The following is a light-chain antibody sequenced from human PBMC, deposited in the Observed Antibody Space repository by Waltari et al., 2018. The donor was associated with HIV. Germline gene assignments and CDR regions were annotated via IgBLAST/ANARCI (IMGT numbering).Light chain of an antibody. V-gene: IGLV1-51*01. CDR2: DNN. Sequence: QSVLTQPPSVSAAPRQMVSLPCSASTFHIGNSYFSWSQQRSGTAPKLRIYDNNRRPSGIPDRFSGSKSGTSSTLGITGLQTGDEADYYCGTWDNSLSAGGVFGTGTKVTVL. J-gene: IGLJ1*01. CDR1: TFHIGNSY. CDR3: GTWDNSLSAGGV.